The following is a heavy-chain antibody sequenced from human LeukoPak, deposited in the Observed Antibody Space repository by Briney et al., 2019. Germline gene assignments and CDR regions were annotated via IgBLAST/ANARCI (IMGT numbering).Heavy chain of an antibody. D-gene: IGHD5-24*01. Sequence: SETLSLTCTVSSGSVSDDDYFWGWIRQPPGKGLEWVGIFYYGVTTYNNPSLESRVAISVDASKNQFSVKVNDVSAADTAVYYCARIASRDGYSPFDYWGQGTLVTVSS. CDR2: FYYGVTT. CDR1: SGSVSDDDYF. V-gene: IGHV4-39*01. CDR3: ARIASRDGYSPFDY. J-gene: IGHJ4*02.